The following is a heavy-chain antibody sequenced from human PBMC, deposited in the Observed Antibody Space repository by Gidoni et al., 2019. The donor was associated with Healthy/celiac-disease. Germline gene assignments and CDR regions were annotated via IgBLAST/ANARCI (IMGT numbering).Heavy chain of an antibody. CDR2: INPNSGGT. D-gene: IGHD2-2*02. Sequence: QVQLVQSGAEVKKPGASVKVSCKASGYTFTGYYMHWVRQAPGQGLEWMGWINPNSGGTNYAQKFQGRVTMTRDTSISTAYMELSRLRSDDTAVYYCARGTPDIVVVPAAIRFPWGQGTLVTVSS. V-gene: IGHV1-2*02. CDR1: GYTFTGYY. J-gene: IGHJ5*02. CDR3: ARGTPDIVVVPAAIRFP.